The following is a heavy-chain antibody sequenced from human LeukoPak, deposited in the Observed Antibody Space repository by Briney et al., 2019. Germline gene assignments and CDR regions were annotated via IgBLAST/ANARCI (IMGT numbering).Heavy chain of an antibody. J-gene: IGHJ3*02. CDR3: ASGFNYYDSSGSDAFDI. Sequence: ASVKVSCKASGYTFTSYAMHWVRQAPRQRLEWMGWINAGNGNTKYSQKFQGRVTITRDTSASTAYMELSSLRSEDTAVYYCASGFNYYDSSGSDAFDIWGQGTMVTVSS. V-gene: IGHV1-3*01. CDR1: GYTFTSYA. D-gene: IGHD3-22*01. CDR2: INAGNGNT.